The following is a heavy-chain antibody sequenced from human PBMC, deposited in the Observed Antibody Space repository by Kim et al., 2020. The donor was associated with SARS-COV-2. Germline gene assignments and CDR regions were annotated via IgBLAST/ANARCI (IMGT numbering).Heavy chain of an antibody. Sequence: QRFQGQVTMTADKSTSTAYMELCRLRSEDTAVYYCARVGYSSSWFLFDYWGQGTLVTVSS. D-gene: IGHD6-13*01. V-gene: IGHV1-69*02. J-gene: IGHJ4*02. CDR3: ARVGYSSSWFLFDY.